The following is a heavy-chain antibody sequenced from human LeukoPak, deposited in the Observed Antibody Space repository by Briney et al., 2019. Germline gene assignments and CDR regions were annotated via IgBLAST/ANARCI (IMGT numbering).Heavy chain of an antibody. CDR1: GGSFSGYY. J-gene: IGHJ6*02. Sequence: SETLSLTCAVYGGSFSGYYWSWIRQPPGKGLEWIGEINHSGSTNYSPSLKSRVTISVDTSKNQFSLKLSSVTAADTAVYYCARGRYCGSTSCYTSYYYYGMDVWGQGTTVTVSS. D-gene: IGHD2-2*02. CDR2: INHSGST. CDR3: ARGRYCGSTSCYTSYYYYGMDV. V-gene: IGHV4-34*01.